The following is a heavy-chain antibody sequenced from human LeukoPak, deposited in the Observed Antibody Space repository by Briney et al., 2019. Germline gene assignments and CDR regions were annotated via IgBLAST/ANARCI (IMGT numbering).Heavy chain of an antibody. J-gene: IGHJ4*02. CDR3: ARDSYGDYFFDY. CDR1: GFTFSSYA. V-gene: IGHV3-23*01. CDR2: ISGSGGST. D-gene: IGHD4-17*01. Sequence: GGSLRLSCAASGFTFSSYAMSWVRQAPGKGLEWVSAISGSGGSTYYADSVKGRFTISRDNSKNTLYLQMNSLRAEDTAVYYCARDSYGDYFFDYWGQGTLVTVSS.